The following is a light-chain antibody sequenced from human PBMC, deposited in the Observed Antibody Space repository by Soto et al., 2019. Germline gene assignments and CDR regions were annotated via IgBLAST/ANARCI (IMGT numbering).Light chain of an antibody. CDR1: QSISTE. CDR3: QQGQNWPLT. Sequence: EIVMTQSPATLSVSPGERATLSCRASQSISTELAWYQQKPGQPPRLLIYSASTRATGVPARFPGSGSGSEFTLTIRGLQSEDSAVYYCQQGQNWPLTLGQGTRREI. V-gene: IGKV3-15*01. CDR2: SAS. J-gene: IGKJ2*01.